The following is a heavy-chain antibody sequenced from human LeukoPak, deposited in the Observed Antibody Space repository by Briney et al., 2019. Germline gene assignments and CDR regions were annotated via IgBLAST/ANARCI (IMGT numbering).Heavy chain of an antibody. CDR2: INHSGST. J-gene: IGHJ4*02. D-gene: IGHD2-21*02. CDR1: GGSFSGYY. CDR3: ASRGAYCGGDCYWD. V-gene: IGHV4-34*01. Sequence: SETLSLTCAVYGGSFSGYYWSWIRQPPGKGLEWIGEINHSGSTNYNPSLKSRVTISVDTSKNQFSLKLSSVTAADTAVYYRASRGAYCGGDCYWDWGQGTLVTVSS.